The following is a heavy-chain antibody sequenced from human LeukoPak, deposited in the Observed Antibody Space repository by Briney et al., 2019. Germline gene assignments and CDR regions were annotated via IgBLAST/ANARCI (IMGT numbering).Heavy chain of an antibody. J-gene: IGHJ5*02. Sequence: ASVKVSCKASGYTFTSYYMHWVRQAPGQGLEWMGIINPSGGSTSYAQKFQGRVTTTRDTSTSTVYMELSSLRSEDTAVYYCARARPLVTMIPNWFDPWGQGTLVTVSS. CDR2: INPSGGST. D-gene: IGHD3-22*01. V-gene: IGHV1-46*01. CDR1: GYTFTSYY. CDR3: ARARPLVTMIPNWFDP.